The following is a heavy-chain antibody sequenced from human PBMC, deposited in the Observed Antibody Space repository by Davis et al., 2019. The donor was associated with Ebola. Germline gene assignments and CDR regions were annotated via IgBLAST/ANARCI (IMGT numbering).Heavy chain of an antibody. CDR2: IRGSENT. V-gene: IGHV4-31*03. CDR1: GGSVSSTNWY. CDR3: ARGGDNAKVGNY. Sequence: LRLSCTVSGGSVSSTNWYLSWIRQHPGKGPEWIGSIRGSENTYYNPSLKNRLAISIDTSKNQFSLNLNSVTAADTAMYYCARGGDNAKVGNYWGQGTLVTVSS. J-gene: IGHJ4*02. D-gene: IGHD4-17*01.